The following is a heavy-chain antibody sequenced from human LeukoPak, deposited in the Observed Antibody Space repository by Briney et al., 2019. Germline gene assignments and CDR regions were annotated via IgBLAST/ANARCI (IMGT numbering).Heavy chain of an antibody. V-gene: IGHV1-69*04. Sequence: SVKVSCKASGGTFSSYAISWVRQAPGQGLEWMRRIIPILGIANYAQKFQGRVTITADKSTSTAYMELSSLRSEDTAVYYCARPTYYYDSSGYYYEYWGQGTLVTVSS. D-gene: IGHD3-22*01. CDR2: IIPILGIA. CDR1: GGTFSSYA. CDR3: ARPTYYYDSSGYYYEY. J-gene: IGHJ4*02.